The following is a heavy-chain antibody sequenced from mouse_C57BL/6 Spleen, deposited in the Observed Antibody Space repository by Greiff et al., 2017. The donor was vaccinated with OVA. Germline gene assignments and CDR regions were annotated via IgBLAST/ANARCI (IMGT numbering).Heavy chain of an antibody. CDR2: IDPSDSYT. CDR3: ARGTAQAYFDY. V-gene: IGHV1-59*01. CDR1: GYTFTSYW. D-gene: IGHD3-2*02. Sequence: QVQLQQPGAELVRPGTSVKLSCKASGYTFTSYWMHWVKQRPGQGLEWIGVIDPSDSYTNYNQKFQGKATLTVDTSSSTAYMQRSSLTSEDSAVYYCARGTAQAYFDYWGQGTTLTVSS. J-gene: IGHJ2*01.